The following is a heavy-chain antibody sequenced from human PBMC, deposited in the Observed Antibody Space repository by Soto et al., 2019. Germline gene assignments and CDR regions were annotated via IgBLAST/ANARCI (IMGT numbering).Heavy chain of an antibody. CDR3: ARHPGYYDILTGYTTYYFDY. V-gene: IGHV4-59*08. CDR2: IYYRGNT. Sequence: SETLSLTCTVSGGSIGTYYWSWIRQPPGKGLELIGYIYYRGNTDYNPSLKSRVTISLDTPKNQFSLKLSSVTAADTAVYYCARHPGYYDILTGYTTYYFDYWGQGILVTVSS. D-gene: IGHD3-9*01. CDR1: GGSIGTYY. J-gene: IGHJ4*02.